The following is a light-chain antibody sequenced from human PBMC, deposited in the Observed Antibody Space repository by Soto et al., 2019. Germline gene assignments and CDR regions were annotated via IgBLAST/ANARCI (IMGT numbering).Light chain of an antibody. CDR2: DAS. J-gene: IGKJ3*01. Sequence: EIVLTQSPDTLYLSPGERATLSCRASQSVRSSLAWYQQKPGQAPRLLIYDASNRATGIPARFSGSETGTDLTLTISSLEPEDVAVYYCQQRSNWPPEVTFGPGTKVDI. V-gene: IGKV3-11*01. CDR1: QSVRSS. CDR3: QQRSNWPPEVT.